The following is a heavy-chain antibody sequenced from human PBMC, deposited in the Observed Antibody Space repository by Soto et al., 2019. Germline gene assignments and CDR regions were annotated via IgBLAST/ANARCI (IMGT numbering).Heavy chain of an antibody. CDR2: ISGNGGRT. CDR3: AGDAYNGLVRPLYFDF. CDR1: GFTYSKHA. D-gene: IGHD1-1*01. Sequence: PGGSLRLSCAASGFTYSKHAMTWVRQAPGKGLEWVATISGNGGRTYYADSVKGRFIISRDNSRNLVHLQMNSLRVGDTALYLCAGDAYNGLVRPLYFDFWGQGAQVTVSS. V-gene: IGHV3-23*01. J-gene: IGHJ4*02.